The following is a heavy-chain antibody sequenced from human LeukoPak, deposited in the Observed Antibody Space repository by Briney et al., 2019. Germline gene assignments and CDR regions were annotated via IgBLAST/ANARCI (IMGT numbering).Heavy chain of an antibody. V-gene: IGHV3-30-3*01. J-gene: IGHJ4*02. CDR1: GFTFSSYA. CDR3: AREGEGGFEENYYDSSGYFDY. D-gene: IGHD3-22*01. Sequence: TGGSLRLSCAASGFTFSSYAMRWVRQAPGKGLEWVAVISYDGSNKYYADSVKGRFTISRDNSKNTLYLQMNSLRAEDTAVYYCAREGEGGFEENYYDSSGYFDYWGQGTLVTVSS. CDR2: ISYDGSNK.